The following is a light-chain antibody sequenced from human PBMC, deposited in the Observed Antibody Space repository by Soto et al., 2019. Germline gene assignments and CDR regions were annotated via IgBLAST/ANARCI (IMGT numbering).Light chain of an antibody. V-gene: IGKV1D-13*01. J-gene: IGKJ3*01. CDR1: QGIRSA. Sequence: AIQLTQSPSSLSAYVGDSVSITCRASQGIRSAVAWYQQKPGRPPKLLIYDASSLEVGVPSRFSGSRSGTDFILTVNSLQPEDFATYYCQQFDDYPFTFGPGTKVDIK. CDR3: QQFDDYPFT. CDR2: DAS.